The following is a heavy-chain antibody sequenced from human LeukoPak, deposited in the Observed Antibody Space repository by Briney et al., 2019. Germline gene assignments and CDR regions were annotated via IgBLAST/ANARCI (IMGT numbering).Heavy chain of an antibody. V-gene: IGHV3-23*01. J-gene: IGHJ4*02. D-gene: IGHD4-11*01. CDR3: ARARVTTTTFDY. CDR1: GFTFSSYP. CDR2: ISSSGGST. Sequence: GVSLRLSCAAAGFTFSSYPMSWVRQAPGKGLEWVSLISSSGGSTYYADSVRGRFTISRDKAKSTLYLQMDSLRAEDTALYYCARARVTTTTFDYWAQGTLVTVSS.